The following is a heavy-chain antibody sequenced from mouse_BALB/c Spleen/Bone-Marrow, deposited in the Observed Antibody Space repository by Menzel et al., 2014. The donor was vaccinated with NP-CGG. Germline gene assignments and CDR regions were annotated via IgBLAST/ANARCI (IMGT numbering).Heavy chain of an antibody. CDR3: ARDMGLLRFDY. Sequence: EVMLVESGGGLVQPGGSLRLSCATSGFTFTDYYMSWVRQPPGKALEWLAFIRNKANGYTTEYSASVKGRFTNSRDNSQSILYLQMNTLRAEDSATYYCARDMGLLRFDYWGHGTTLTVSS. CDR1: GFTFTDYY. J-gene: IGHJ2*01. D-gene: IGHD1-1*01. V-gene: IGHV7-3*02. CDR2: IRNKANGYTT.